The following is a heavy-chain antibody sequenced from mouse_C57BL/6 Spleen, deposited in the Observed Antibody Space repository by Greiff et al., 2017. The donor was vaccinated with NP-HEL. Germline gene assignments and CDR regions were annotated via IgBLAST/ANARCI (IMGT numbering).Heavy chain of an antibody. V-gene: IGHV14-1*01. CDR3: TTRGSSGYVDAMDY. CDR1: GFNIKDYY. Sequence: EVQVVESGAELVRPGASVKLSCTASGFNIKDYYMHWVKQRPEQGLEWIGRIDPEDGDTEYAPKFQGKATMTADTSSNTAYLQLSSLTSEDTAVYYCTTRGSSGYVDAMDYWGQGTSVTVSS. CDR2: IDPEDGDT. J-gene: IGHJ4*01. D-gene: IGHD3-2*02.